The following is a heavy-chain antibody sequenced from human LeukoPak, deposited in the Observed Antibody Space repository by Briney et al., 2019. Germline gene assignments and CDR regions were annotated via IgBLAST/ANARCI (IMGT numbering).Heavy chain of an antibody. J-gene: IGHJ4*02. Sequence: PSETLSLTCTVSGGSISSGSYYWSWIRQPAGKGLEWIGRIYTSGSTNYNPSLKSRVTISVDTSKNQLSLKLSSVTAADTAVYYCARVGITMIVVLWGQGTLVTVSS. D-gene: IGHD3-22*01. CDR3: ARVGITMIVVL. CDR1: GGSISSGSYY. V-gene: IGHV4-61*02. CDR2: IYTSGST.